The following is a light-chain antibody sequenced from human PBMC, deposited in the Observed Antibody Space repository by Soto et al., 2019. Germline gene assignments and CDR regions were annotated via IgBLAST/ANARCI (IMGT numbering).Light chain of an antibody. CDR1: QSISSC. CDR3: QQYNSYSFT. V-gene: IGKV1-5*01. Sequence: IEMTQSPAALSLSVGDRATLSCRASQSISSCLAWYQQKPGKAPRLLIYDASSWATGVPVRFSGSGSGTDFTLTISSLQPDDFAAYYCQQYNSYSFTFGQGTKVDIK. CDR2: DAS. J-gene: IGKJ3*01.